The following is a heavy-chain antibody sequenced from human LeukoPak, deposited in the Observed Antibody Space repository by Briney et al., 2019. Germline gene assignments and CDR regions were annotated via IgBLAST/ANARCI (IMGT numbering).Heavy chain of an antibody. CDR2: ISSSGSTI. CDR1: GFTFSDYY. V-gene: IGHV3-11*01. CDR3: ARDRSDSGSPSTPDY. D-gene: IGHD1-26*01. Sequence: GGSLRLSCAASGFTFSDYYMSWIRQAPGKGLERVSYISSSGSTIYYADSVKGRFTISRDNAKNSLYPQMNSLRAEDTAVYYCARDRSDSGSPSTPDYWGQGTLVTVSS. J-gene: IGHJ4*02.